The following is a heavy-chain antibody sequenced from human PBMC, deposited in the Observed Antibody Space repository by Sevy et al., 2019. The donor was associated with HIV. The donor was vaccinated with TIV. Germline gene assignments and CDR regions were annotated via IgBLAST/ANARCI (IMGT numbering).Heavy chain of an antibody. J-gene: IGHJ6*02. D-gene: IGHD6-19*01. CDR2: IRYDGSSK. V-gene: IGHV3-33*01. CDR3: ARDYSSGWYSDSYGLEV. Sequence: GGSLRLSCAASGFSFSTYGLHWVRQAPGKGLEWVAVIRYDGSSKYYGDSVKGRLTTSRDNSKNTLYLQMNSLRAEDTAVYYCARDYSSGWYSDSYGLEVWGQGTTVTVSS. CDR1: GFSFSTYG.